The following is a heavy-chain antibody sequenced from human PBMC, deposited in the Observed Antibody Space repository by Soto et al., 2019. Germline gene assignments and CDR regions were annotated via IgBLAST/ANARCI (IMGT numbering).Heavy chain of an antibody. Sequence: PGGSLRLSCAASGFTFSSYSMNWVRQAPGKGLEWVSSISSSSSYIYYADSVKGRFTISRDNAKNSLYLQMNSLGAGDTAVYYCARDPRDGYNRFDYWGQGTLVTVSS. D-gene: IGHD5-12*01. CDR1: GFTFSSYS. J-gene: IGHJ4*02. V-gene: IGHV3-21*01. CDR2: ISSSSSYI. CDR3: ARDPRDGYNRFDY.